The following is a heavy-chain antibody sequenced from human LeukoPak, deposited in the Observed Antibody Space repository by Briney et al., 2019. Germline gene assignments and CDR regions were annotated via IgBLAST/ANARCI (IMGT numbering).Heavy chain of an antibody. J-gene: IGHJ4*02. CDR2: IYYSGST. CDR1: GYSISSSNW. CDR3: ARGRSSSWSSFDY. V-gene: IGHV4-28*03. Sequence: SETLSLTCAVSGYSISSSNWWGWIRQPPGKGLEWIGYIYYSGSTYYNPSLKSRVTMSVDTSKNQFSLKLSSVTAVDTAVYYCARGRSSSWSSFDYGGQGTLVTVSS. D-gene: IGHD6-13*01.